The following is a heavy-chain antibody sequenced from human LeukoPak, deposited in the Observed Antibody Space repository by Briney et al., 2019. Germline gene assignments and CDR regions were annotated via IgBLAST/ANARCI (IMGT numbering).Heavy chain of an antibody. CDR2: IYSGGTT. CDR3: AGESGRYDFLGYMDV. CDR1: GFTVSSNY. D-gene: IGHD3-3*01. Sequence: GGSLRLSCAASGFTVSSNYMSWVRQAPGKGLEWVSVIYSGGTTYYAESVKGRFTISRDSSKNTLYLQMNSLRAEDTAVYYCAGESGRYDFLGYMDVWGKGTTVTVSS. V-gene: IGHV3-53*01. J-gene: IGHJ6*03.